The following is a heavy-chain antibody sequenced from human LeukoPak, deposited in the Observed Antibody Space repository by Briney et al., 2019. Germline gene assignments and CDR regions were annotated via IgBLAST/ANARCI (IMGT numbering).Heavy chain of an antibody. CDR3: AAPSARSTVTTWSAFDL. V-gene: IGHV1-24*01. CDR1: GYRLTELY. J-gene: IGHJ3*01. Sequence: ASVKVSCKGSGYRLTELYIYWVRQAPGEGPEWMGGFDPEDDRGIYAQKFQGRVTMTEDTSTNTAYMELSSLRFEDSAMYYCAAPSARSTVTTWSAFDLWGQGTMVTVSS. D-gene: IGHD4-17*01. CDR2: FDPEDDRG.